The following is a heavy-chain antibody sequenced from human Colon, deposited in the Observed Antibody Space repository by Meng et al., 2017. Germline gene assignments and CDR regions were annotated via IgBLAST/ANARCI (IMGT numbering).Heavy chain of an antibody. J-gene: IGHJ5*02. D-gene: IGHD1-14*01. CDR2: ISSNGSDR. CDR1: GFTFNAYV. Sequence: GESLKISCAASGFTFNAYVMHWVRQAPGKGLEWVAVISSNGSDRYYADFVKGRFTISRDNSKNTVSLQMNSLRAEDTVLYYGARDRRDSDTSYVRKTNRLDPWGQGTLVTVSS. V-gene: IGHV3-30*04. CDR3: ARDRRDSDTSYVRKTNRLDP.